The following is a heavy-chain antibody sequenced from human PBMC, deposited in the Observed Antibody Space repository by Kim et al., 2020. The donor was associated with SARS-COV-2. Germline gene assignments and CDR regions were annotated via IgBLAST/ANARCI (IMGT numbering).Heavy chain of an antibody. CDR3: AKASWGWELPNYYYYGMDV. D-gene: IGHD1-26*01. J-gene: IGHJ6*02. V-gene: IGHV3-9*01. Sequence: GGSLRLSCAASGFTFGDYAMHWVRQAPGKGLEWVSGISWNSGSIGYADSVKGRFTISRDNAKNSLYLQMNSLRAEDTALYYCAKASWGWELPNYYYYGMDVWGQGTTVTVSS. CDR1: GFTFGDYA. CDR2: ISWNSGSI.